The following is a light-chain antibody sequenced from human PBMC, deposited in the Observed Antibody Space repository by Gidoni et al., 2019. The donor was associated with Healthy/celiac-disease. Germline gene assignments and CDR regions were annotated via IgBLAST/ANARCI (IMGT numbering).Light chain of an antibody. CDR3: QQSYSNPKT. J-gene: IGKJ1*01. CDR2: AAS. CDR1: QSISSY. Sequence: IQITHSPSSLSASVGDRVTITCRASQSISSYLNWYQQKPGKAPKLLIYAASSLESGVPSRFSGSGSGTDFTLTISSLQPEDFATYYCQQSYSNPKTFGQGTKVEIK. V-gene: IGKV1-39*01.